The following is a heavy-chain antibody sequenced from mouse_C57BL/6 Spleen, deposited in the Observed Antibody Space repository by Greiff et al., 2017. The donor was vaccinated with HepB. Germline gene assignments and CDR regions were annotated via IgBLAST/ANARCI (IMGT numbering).Heavy chain of an antibody. Sequence: EVQLQQSGAELVRPGASVKLSCTASGFNIKDDYMHWVKQRPEQGLEWIGWIDPENGDTEYASQFQGKATITADTSSNTAYLQLSSLTSEDTAVYYCTTPNSGSSPAWFAYWGQGTLVTVSA. J-gene: IGHJ3*01. D-gene: IGHD1-1*01. CDR3: TTPNSGSSPAWFAY. CDR1: GFNIKDDY. V-gene: IGHV14-4*01. CDR2: IDPENGDT.